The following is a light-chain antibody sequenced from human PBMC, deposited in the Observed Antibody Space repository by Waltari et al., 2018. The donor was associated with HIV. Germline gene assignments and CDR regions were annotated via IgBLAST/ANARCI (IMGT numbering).Light chain of an antibody. J-gene: IGLJ3*02. CDR1: TSDVSGYKH. CDR2: EVS. Sequence: QSAPTQPASVSGSPGQSITISCTGTTSDVSGYKHISWYQQPPGKAPNLMIYEVSNRPSGVSNRLSCSKSGNTASLTISGLQAEDEADYYCSSYTSSSTVVFGGGTKLTVL. V-gene: IGLV2-14*01. CDR3: SSYTSSSTVV.